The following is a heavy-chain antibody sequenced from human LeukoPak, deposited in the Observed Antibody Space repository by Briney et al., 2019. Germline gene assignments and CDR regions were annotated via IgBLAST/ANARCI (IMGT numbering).Heavy chain of an antibody. Sequence: GGSLRLSCAASGFTFSSYAMSWVRQAPGKGLEWVSAISGSGGSTYYADSVKGRFTISRDNPKNTLYLQMNSLRAEDTAVYYCAKGRYSGYVSGWFDPWGQGTLVTVSS. CDR3: AKGRYSGYVSGWFDP. CDR2: ISGSGGST. CDR1: GFTFSSYA. D-gene: IGHD5-12*01. V-gene: IGHV3-23*01. J-gene: IGHJ5*02.